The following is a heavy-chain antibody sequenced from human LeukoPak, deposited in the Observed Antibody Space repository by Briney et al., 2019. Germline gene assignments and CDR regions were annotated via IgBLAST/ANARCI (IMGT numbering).Heavy chain of an antibody. V-gene: IGHV1-8*03. J-gene: IGHJ4*02. CDR2: INPNSGNT. CDR3: ARAGYSYGKSFDY. Sequence: ASVKVSCKASGYTFTSYDINWVRQATGQGLEWMGWINPNSGNTGYAQKFQGRVTITRNTSISTAYMELSSLRSEDTAVYYCARAGYSYGKSFDYWGQGTLVTVSS. CDR1: GYTFTSYD. D-gene: IGHD5-18*01.